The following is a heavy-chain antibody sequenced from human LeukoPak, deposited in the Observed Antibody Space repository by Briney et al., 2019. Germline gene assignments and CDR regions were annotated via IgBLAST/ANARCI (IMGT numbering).Heavy chain of an antibody. Sequence: GRSLRLSCAASGFTFSSYGMHWVRQAPGKGLEWVAVISYDGSTIYYADSVKGRFTISRDNSKDTLYLQMNSLRADDTAVYYCAKGVGSTGSSFDYWGQGTLVTVSS. CDR2: ISYDGSTI. CDR1: GFTFSSYG. CDR3: AKGVGSTGSSFDY. V-gene: IGHV3-30*18. J-gene: IGHJ4*02. D-gene: IGHD1-26*01.